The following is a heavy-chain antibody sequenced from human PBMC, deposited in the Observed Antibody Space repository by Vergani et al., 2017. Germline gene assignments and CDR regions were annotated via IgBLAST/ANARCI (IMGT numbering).Heavy chain of an antibody. CDR1: GFTFSSYG. J-gene: IGHJ4*02. CDR3: ARDRSYSGYDPVY. V-gene: IGHV3-33*01. D-gene: IGHD5-12*01. CDR2: IWYDGSNK. Sequence: QVQLVESGGGVVQPGRSLRLSCAASGFTFSSYGLHWVRQAPGKGLEGVAVIWYDGSNKYYADSVKGRFTISRDNSKNTLYLQMNNLRAEDTAVYYCARDRSYSGYDPVYWGQGTLVTVSS.